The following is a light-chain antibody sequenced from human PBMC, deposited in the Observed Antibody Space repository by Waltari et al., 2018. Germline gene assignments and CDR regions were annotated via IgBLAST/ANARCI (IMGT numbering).Light chain of an antibody. V-gene: IGLV3-10*01. J-gene: IGLJ2*01. CDR1: ALPTKY. CDR2: EDN. CDR3: YSADSSGDLVV. Sequence: SYELTQPPSVSVSPGQTARIHCSGGALPTKYANWVQQKSGQAPVLVILEDNKRPSGIPESFSGSSSGTMATLTISGAQVEDEADYYCYSADSSGDLVVFGGGTKLTVL.